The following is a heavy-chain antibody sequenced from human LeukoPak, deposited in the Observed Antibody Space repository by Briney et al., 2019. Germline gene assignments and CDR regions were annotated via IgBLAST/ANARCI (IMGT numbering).Heavy chain of an antibody. J-gene: IGHJ5*02. Sequence: GESLKISCKGSAYTFSTSWIAWVRQMPGKGLEGMGIIFPLDSDTRYSPSLQGQVTISVDKSISTAYLQWSSLKTSDTAIYYCATVGTTGTRWFDPWGQGTLVTVSS. D-gene: IGHD1-1*01. CDR3: ATVGTTGTRWFDP. CDR2: IFPLDSDT. V-gene: IGHV5-51*01. CDR1: AYTFSTSW.